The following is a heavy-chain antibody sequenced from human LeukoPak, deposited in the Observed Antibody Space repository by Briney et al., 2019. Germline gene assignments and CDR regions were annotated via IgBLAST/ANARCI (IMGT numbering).Heavy chain of an antibody. CDR2: IKQDGSEK. V-gene: IGHV3-7*01. CDR1: GFTFSSYG. D-gene: IGHD3-3*01. Sequence: GGSLRLSCAASGFTFSSYGMSWVRQAPGKGLEWVANIKQDGSEKYYVDSVKGRFTISRDNAKNSLYLQMNSLRAEDTAVYYCARVTFWSGYFFDYWGQGTLVTVSS. J-gene: IGHJ4*02. CDR3: ARVTFWSGYFFDY.